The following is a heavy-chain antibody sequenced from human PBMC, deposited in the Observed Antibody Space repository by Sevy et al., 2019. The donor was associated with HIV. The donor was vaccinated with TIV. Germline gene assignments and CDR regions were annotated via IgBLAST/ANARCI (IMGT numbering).Heavy chain of an antibody. D-gene: IGHD3-10*01. Sequence: GGSLRLSCAASGFTFSSYAMHWVRQAPGKGLEWVAVISYDGSNKYYADSVKGRFTISRDNSKNTLYLQMNSRRAEDTAVYYCGGAPMYYYGSGSYLDYWGQGTLVTVSS. V-gene: IGHV3-30-3*01. CDR2: ISYDGSNK. CDR3: GGAPMYYYGSGSYLDY. CDR1: GFTFSSYA. J-gene: IGHJ4*02.